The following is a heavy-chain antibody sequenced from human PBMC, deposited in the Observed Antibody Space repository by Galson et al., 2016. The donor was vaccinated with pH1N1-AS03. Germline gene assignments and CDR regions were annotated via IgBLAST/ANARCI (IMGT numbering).Heavy chain of an antibody. CDR2: ISASGDNT. J-gene: IGHJ4*02. V-gene: IGHV3-23*01. Sequence: LRLSCAASGFTFSDSAMSWVRQAPGKGLEWVSLISASGDNTYYAGSVKGRFTISRDSSRNTLYLQMNSLRAEDTALYYCAKDIQVSYWGQGTLVTVSS. CDR1: GFTFSDSA. D-gene: IGHD5-18*01. CDR3: AKDIQVSY.